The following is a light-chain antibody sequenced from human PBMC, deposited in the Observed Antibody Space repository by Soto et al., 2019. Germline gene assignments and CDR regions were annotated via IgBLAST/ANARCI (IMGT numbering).Light chain of an antibody. CDR2: EVS. J-gene: IGLJ2*01. CDR3: SSYAGSNNPPFV. CDR1: SSDVGRYNY. V-gene: IGLV2-8*01. Sequence: QSVLTQPPSASGSPGQSVTISCTGTSSDVGRYNYVSWYQQHPGKAPKLIIYEVSKRPSGVPDRFSGSKSGNTASLTVSGLQAEDEADYYCSSYAGSNNPPFVFGAGTKLTVL.